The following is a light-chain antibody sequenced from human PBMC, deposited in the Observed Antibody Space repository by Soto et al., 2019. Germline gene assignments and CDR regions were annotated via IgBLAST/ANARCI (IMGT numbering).Light chain of an antibody. Sequence: QSALTQPASVSGSPGQSVTISCSGSSSDVGAYKYVSWYQRHPGKAPKLMIYDVTNRPSGVSNRFSGSKSGNTASLTISGLQAEDEADYFCSSYTSSSTVVFGGGTKLTVL. J-gene: IGLJ3*02. CDR2: DVT. CDR1: SSDVGAYKY. CDR3: SSYTSSSTVV. V-gene: IGLV2-14*01.